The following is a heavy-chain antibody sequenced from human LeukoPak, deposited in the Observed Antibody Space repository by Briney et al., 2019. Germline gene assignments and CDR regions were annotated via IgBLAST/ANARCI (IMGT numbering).Heavy chain of an antibody. CDR2: ISGSGGST. V-gene: IGHV3-23*01. Sequence: GGSLRLSCAASGFTFSSYAMSWVRQAPGKGLEWVSAISGSGGSTYYADSVKGRFTISRDNSKNTLYLQMNSLRAEDTAVYYCAKAYSYYYDSSGFDYWGQGTLATVSS. CDR3: AKAYSYYYDSSGFDY. CDR1: GFTFSSYA. D-gene: IGHD3-22*01. J-gene: IGHJ4*02.